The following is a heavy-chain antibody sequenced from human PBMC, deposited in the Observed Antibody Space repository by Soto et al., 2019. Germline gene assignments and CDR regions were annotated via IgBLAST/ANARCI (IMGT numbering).Heavy chain of an antibody. CDR2: ISSSGSTI. CDR3: ARGGASVTTPFDY. D-gene: IGHD1-1*01. V-gene: IGHV3-11*01. CDR1: GFAFSDPY. Sequence: VQLVESGGGLVKPGGSLRLSCAASGFAFSDPYMSWIRQAPGKGLEWISYISSSGSTIYYADSVKGRFTISRDNDKKSLYLQMDSLTADDTAVYYCARGGASVTTPFDYWGQGTQVTVSS. J-gene: IGHJ4*02.